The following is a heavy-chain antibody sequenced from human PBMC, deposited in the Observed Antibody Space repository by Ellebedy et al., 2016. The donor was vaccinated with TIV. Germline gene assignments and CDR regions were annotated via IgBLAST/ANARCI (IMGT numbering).Heavy chain of an antibody. D-gene: IGHD3-22*01. CDR2: IKQDGSEK. J-gene: IGHJ4*02. V-gene: IGHV3-7*01. CDR1: GFTFSFYW. Sequence: GGSLRLXXAASGFTFSFYWMGWVRQAPGKGLEWVANIKQDGSEKHYADSVKGRFTISRDNAENSLYLQMDGLRAEDTAVYYCARDGYFDGSGDYWGQGTLVTVSS. CDR3: ARDGYFDGSGDY.